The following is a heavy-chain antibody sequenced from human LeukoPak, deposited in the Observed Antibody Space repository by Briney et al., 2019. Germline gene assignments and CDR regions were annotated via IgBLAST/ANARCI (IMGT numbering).Heavy chain of an antibody. J-gene: IGHJ6*03. Sequence: ASVKVSCKASGYTFTGYYMHWVRQAPGQGLDWMGWINPNSGGTNYAQKFQGRVTTTRDTSISIAYMELSRLRSDDTAVYYCARDTARITIFGVAKYMDVWGKGTTVTVSS. D-gene: IGHD3-3*01. CDR3: ARDTARITIFGVAKYMDV. CDR1: GYTFTGYY. CDR2: INPNSGGT. V-gene: IGHV1-2*02.